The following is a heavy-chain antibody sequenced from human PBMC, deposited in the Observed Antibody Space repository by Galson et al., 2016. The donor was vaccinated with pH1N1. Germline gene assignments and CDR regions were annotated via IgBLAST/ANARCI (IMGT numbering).Heavy chain of an antibody. Sequence: SLRLSCAASGFTFDAFAMHWVRQVPGKGLEWVSVITWNSHVIDYADSVKGRFTISRGNARNSLYLQMNNLRPEDTAFYYCAKDHCSHGDTNCFYFDLWGRGTLVTVSS. D-gene: IGHD4-17*01. CDR2: ITWNSHVI. V-gene: IGHV3-9*01. CDR3: AKDHCSHGDTNCFYFDL. J-gene: IGHJ2*01. CDR1: GFTFDAFA.